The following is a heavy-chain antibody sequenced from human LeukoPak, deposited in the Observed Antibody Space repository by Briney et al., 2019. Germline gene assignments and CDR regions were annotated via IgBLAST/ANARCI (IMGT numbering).Heavy chain of an antibody. J-gene: IGHJ4*02. V-gene: IGHV3-30*18. CDR1: GFTFSSYG. CDR3: AKGPGGAVAVDY. Sequence: GRSLRLSCAASGFTFSSYGMHWVRQAPGKGLEWVAVISYDGSNKYYADSVEGRFTISRDNSKNTLYLQMNSLRAEDTAVYYCAKGPGGAVAVDYWGQGTLVTVSS. CDR2: ISYDGSNK. D-gene: IGHD6-19*01.